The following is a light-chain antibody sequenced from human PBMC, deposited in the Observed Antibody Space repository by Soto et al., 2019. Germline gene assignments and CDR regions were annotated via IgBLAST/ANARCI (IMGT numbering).Light chain of an antibody. Sequence: QAVVTQPPSASGTPGPRVTISCSGSSSNIGSNTVNWYQQLPGSAPKLLMYSTNQRPSGVPDRFSGSKSGTSASLAISGLQSEDEADYYCAAWDGSLNVVLFGGGTQLTVL. CDR3: AAWDGSLNVVL. V-gene: IGLV1-44*01. J-gene: IGLJ2*01. CDR1: SSNIGSNT. CDR2: STN.